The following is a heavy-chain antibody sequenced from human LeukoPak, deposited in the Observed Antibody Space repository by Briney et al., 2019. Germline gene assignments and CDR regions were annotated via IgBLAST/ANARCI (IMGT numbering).Heavy chain of an antibody. D-gene: IGHD3-22*01. CDR3: AKSIVVVIKYIDY. V-gene: IGHV3-30-3*02. J-gene: IGHJ4*02. CDR2: ISYDGSNK. CDR1: GFTFSSYA. Sequence: GGSLRLSCAASGFTFSSYAMHWVRQAPGKGLEWVAVISYDGSNKYYADSVKGRFTISRDNSKNTLYLQMNSLRAEDTAVYYCAKSIVVVIKYIDYWGQGTMVTVSS.